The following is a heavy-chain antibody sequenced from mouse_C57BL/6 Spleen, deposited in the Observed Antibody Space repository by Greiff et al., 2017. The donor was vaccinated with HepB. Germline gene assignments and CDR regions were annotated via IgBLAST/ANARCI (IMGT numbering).Heavy chain of an antibody. V-gene: IGHV1-69*01. CDR2: IDPSDSYT. CDR3: ARRRGNYLDY. CDR1: GYTFTSYW. D-gene: IGHD1-1*01. J-gene: IGHJ2*01. Sequence: QVQLQQPGAELVMPGASVKLSCKASGYTFTSYWMHWVKQRPGQGLEWIGEIDPSDSYTNYNQKFKDKSTLTVDKSSSTAYMQLSSLTSEDSAVYYCARRRGNYLDYWGQGTTLTVSS.